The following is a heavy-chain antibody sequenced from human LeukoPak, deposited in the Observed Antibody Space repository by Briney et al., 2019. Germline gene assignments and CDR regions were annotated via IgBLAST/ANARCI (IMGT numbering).Heavy chain of an antibody. D-gene: IGHD1-1*01. J-gene: IGHJ4*02. V-gene: IGHV3-11*06. CDR1: GFTFSDYY. Sequence: GGPLRLSCAACGFTFSDYYMSWIRQAPGKGLEWVSYISSSSSYIYYADSVKGRFTISRDNAKNSLYLQMNSLRAEDTAVYYCARNLKTGTTFTALGYWGQGTLVTVSS. CDR2: ISSSSSYI. CDR3: ARNLKTGTTFTALGY.